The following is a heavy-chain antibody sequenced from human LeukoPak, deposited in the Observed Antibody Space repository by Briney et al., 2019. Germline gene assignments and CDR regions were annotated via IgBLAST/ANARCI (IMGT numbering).Heavy chain of an antibody. CDR1: GFTFSSYA. D-gene: IGHD2-8*02. J-gene: IGHJ4*02. CDR2: SGTSGDT. Sequence: GGSLILSCAASGFTFSSYAMNWVRQAPGKGLEWVSASGTSGDTYYRDSVKGRFTISRDNAKNTVYLQMSSLRVEDTAVYYCAQKTPGHHPFDYWGQGILVIVSS. CDR3: AQKTPGHHPFDY. V-gene: IGHV3-23*01.